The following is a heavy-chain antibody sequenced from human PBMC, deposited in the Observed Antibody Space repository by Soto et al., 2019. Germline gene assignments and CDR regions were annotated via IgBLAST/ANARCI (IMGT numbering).Heavy chain of an antibody. J-gene: IGHJ4*02. CDR1: GGSFSGYY. V-gene: IGHV4-34*01. Sequence: SETLSLTCAVYGGSFSGYYWSWIRQPPGKGLEWIGEINHSGSTNYNPSLKSRATISVDTSKNQFSLKLSSVTAADTAVYYCASSRQLVRRGVDYWGQGTLVTVSS. CDR2: INHSGST. D-gene: IGHD6-6*01. CDR3: ASSRQLVRRGVDY.